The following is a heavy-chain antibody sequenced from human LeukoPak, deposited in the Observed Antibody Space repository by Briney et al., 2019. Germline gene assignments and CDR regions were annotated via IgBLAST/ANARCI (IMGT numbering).Heavy chain of an antibody. D-gene: IGHD5-24*01. Sequence: GGSLRLSCAASGFTVSSNYMSWVRQAPGQGLEWVSVIYSGGSTYYADSVKGRFTISRDNSKNTLYLQMNSLRAEDTAVYYCAKARWLQLFLFDYWGQGTLVTVSS. V-gene: IGHV3-53*01. CDR2: IYSGGST. J-gene: IGHJ4*02. CDR3: AKARWLQLFLFDY. CDR1: GFTVSSNY.